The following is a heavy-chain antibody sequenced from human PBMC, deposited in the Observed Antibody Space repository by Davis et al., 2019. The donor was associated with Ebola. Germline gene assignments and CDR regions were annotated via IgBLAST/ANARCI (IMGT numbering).Heavy chain of an antibody. D-gene: IGHD2-15*01. V-gene: IGHV4-34*01. CDR3: ARETRYCSGDRCTHLYGMGV. Sequence: MPSETLSLTCEVYGGSISGCYWNWIRQTPGKGPEWLGDINQNGLTNYNSSLKSRVTITVDPSKNQFSLRLTSVTAADTAVYHCARETRYCSGDRCTHLYGMGVWGQGTTVTVSS. J-gene: IGHJ6*02. CDR2: INQNGLT. CDR1: GGSISGCY.